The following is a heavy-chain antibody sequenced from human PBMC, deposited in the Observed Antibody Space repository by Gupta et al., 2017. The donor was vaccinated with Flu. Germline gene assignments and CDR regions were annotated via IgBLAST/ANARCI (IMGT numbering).Heavy chain of an antibody. CDR1: GFTFSTHF. Sequence: EVQLVESGGGLVQPGGSLRLSCAASGFTFSTHFRYWVRQAPGKGLVWVSRINPDGTTTNYVDSVRGRFTISRDNAKNTLFLQMDSLRAEDTAVYYCTRGNYGPDYWGQGTLVTVSS. V-gene: IGHV3-74*01. CDR2: INPDGTTT. CDR3: TRGNYGPDY. J-gene: IGHJ4*02. D-gene: IGHD3-16*01.